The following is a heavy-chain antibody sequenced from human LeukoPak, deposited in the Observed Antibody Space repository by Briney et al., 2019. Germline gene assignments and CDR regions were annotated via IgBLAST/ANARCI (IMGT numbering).Heavy chain of an antibody. D-gene: IGHD2-15*01. V-gene: IGHV3-23*01. CDR1: GLTVTNAW. J-gene: IGHJ6*02. CDR2: ISTSGDFT. CDR3: AGCSGGSCYSRGKYGVDV. Sequence: GGSLRLSCSASGLTVTNAWMNWVRQAPGKGLECVSFISTSGDFTYYAASVKGRFTVSRDNSKNTLYLQMNSLRADDTAVYYCAGCSGGSCYSRGKYGVDVWGQGTTVIVSS.